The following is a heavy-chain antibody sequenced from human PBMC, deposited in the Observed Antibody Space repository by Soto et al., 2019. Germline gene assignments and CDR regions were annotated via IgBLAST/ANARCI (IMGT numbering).Heavy chain of an antibody. Sequence: SETLSLTCTVSGGSISSSSYYWGWIRQPPGKGLEWIGSIYYSGSTYYNPSLKSRVTISVDTSKNQFSLKLSSVTAADTAVYYCARHFPSAYWGQGTLVTVSS. CDR2: IYYSGST. CDR3: ARHFPSAY. J-gene: IGHJ4*02. V-gene: IGHV4-39*01. CDR1: GGSISSSSYY.